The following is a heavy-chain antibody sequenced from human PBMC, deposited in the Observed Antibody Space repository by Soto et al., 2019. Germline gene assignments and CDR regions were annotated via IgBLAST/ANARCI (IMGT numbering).Heavy chain of an antibody. CDR2: MSSSGTNT. Sequence: RLSCAASGFSFRSYRMNWVRQAPGKGLEWVSGMSSSGTNTKYADSVKGRFTISRDNSKNTVYLQMNSLRAEDTAVYYCARGFRVEGAYGAGAFFDYWAQGTLVTVSS. V-gene: IGHV3-21*01. CDR3: ARGFRVEGAYGAGAFFDY. CDR1: GFSFRSYR. D-gene: IGHD1-26*01. J-gene: IGHJ4*02.